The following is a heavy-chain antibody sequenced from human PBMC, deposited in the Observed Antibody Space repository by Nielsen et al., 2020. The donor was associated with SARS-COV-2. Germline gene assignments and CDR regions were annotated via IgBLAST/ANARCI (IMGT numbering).Heavy chain of an antibody. D-gene: IGHD1-26*01. V-gene: IGHV4-4*02. Sequence: SETLSLTCAVSGDSISSSNWWSWFRQPPGKGLEWIGEIYHSGNTNYYPSLKSRVTISVDKSKNQFSLRLISVTAADTAVYYCARLLTNTGNYFRFDPWGQGTLVTVSS. CDR1: GDSISSSNW. CDR3: ARLLTNTGNYFRFDP. J-gene: IGHJ5*02. CDR2: IYHSGNT.